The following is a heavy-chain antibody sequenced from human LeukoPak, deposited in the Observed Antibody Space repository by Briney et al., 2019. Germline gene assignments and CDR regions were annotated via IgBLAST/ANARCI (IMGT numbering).Heavy chain of an antibody. V-gene: IGHV1-2*02. D-gene: IGHD2-2*01. CDR1: GYTFPDYF. CDR2: VNPNDGDT. Sequence: ASVDVSCKASGYTFPDYFMHWVGPAPGQGVEGVGWVNPNDGDTNYAQKFQGRVTMTRDTSISTAHMEVSRLRSDDTAVYYCARANFIHCSSSTCLFDYWGQGTLVTVSS. J-gene: IGHJ4*02. CDR3: ARANFIHCSSSTCLFDY.